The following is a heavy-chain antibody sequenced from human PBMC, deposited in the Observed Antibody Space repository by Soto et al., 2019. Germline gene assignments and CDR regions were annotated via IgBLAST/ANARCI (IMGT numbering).Heavy chain of an antibody. CDR3: ATSPPDNAPPKYYYYYMDV. Sequence: GGSLRLSCAASGFTFSSYAMSWVRQAPGKGLEWVSGISGSGDSTDYADSVKGRFTISRDHSENTLYLHMISLRVEDTAVFYCATSPPDNAPPKYYYYYMDVWGKGTTVTVSS. V-gene: IGHV3-23*01. J-gene: IGHJ6*03. CDR2: ISGSGDST. CDR1: GFTFSSYA. D-gene: IGHD1-20*01.